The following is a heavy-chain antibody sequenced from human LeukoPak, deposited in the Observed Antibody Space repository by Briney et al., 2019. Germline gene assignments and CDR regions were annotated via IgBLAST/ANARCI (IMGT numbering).Heavy chain of an antibody. D-gene: IGHD3-16*01. CDR2: ISSGSTYT. CDR3: ARTGYGYNYFDY. V-gene: IGHV3-21*01. Sequence: GGSLRLSRAASGFTFSSYGMNWVRQAPGKGLEWVSSISSGSTYTYYADSVKGRFTISRDNAKNSLYLQMNSLRAEDTAVYYCARTGYGYNYFDYWGQGTLVTVSS. CDR1: GFTFSSYG. J-gene: IGHJ4*02.